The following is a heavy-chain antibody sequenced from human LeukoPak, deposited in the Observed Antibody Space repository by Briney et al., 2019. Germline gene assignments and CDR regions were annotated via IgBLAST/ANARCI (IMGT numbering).Heavy chain of an antibody. Sequence: SGGSLRLSCTGSGFTFGDFVRSWVRQAPGKGLEWVGFIRSKAYGGTIEYAASVKGRFTISRDDSKTIAYLQMNSLKTEDTAVYYCATDRRRDGYSSDYWGQGTLVTVSS. CDR1: GFTFGDFV. D-gene: IGHD5-24*01. CDR2: IRSKAYGGTI. V-gene: IGHV3-49*04. J-gene: IGHJ4*02. CDR3: ATDRRRDGYSSDY.